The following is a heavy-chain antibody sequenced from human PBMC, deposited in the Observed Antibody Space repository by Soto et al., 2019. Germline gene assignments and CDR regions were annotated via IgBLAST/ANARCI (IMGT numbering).Heavy chain of an antibody. J-gene: IGHJ4*02. D-gene: IGHD4-17*01. CDR1: GGTFSTFA. V-gene: IGHV1-69*12. Sequence: QVQLVQSGAEVKKPGSSVKVSCKASGGTFSTFAINWFRQAPGRGLEWMGEIMPIFETPNYAQKFQGRLTMNADESTTTAYMVLTTLTSEDTAVYYCARDRDYADTGDFWGQGTLVTVSS. CDR3: ARDRDYADTGDF. CDR2: IMPIFETP.